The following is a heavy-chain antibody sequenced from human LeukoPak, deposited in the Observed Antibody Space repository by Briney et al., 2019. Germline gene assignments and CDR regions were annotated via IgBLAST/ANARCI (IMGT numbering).Heavy chain of an antibody. CDR1: GFTFGDYA. V-gene: IGHV3-49*03. CDR3: TRGYCSGGSCQNWFDP. CDR2: IRTKPYGGTT. J-gene: IGHJ5*02. D-gene: IGHD2-15*01. Sequence: GGSLRLSCAASGFTFGDYAMTWFRQAPGKGLEWVGFIRTKPYGGTTQYGASVKGRFTISRDDSKNIAYLQMNSLKTEDTAVYYCTRGYCSGGSCQNWFDPWGQGTLVTVSS.